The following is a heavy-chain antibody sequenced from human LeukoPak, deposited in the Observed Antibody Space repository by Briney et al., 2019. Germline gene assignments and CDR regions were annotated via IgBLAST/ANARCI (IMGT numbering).Heavy chain of an antibody. CDR3: AKDLSSIAVAGFHY. V-gene: IGHV3-23*01. D-gene: IGHD6-19*01. Sequence: GGSLRLSCAASGFTFSSYAMNWVRQAPGKGLEWVSAISGSGGSTYCADSVRGRFTISTDNSKNTLHLQMNSLRAEDTAVYYCAKDLSSIAVAGFHYWGQGTLVTVSS. CDR2: ISGSGGST. CDR1: GFTFSSYA. J-gene: IGHJ4*02.